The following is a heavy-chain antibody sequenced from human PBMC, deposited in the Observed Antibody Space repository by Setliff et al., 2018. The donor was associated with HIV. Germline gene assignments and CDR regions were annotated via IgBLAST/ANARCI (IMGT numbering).Heavy chain of an antibody. Sequence: GASVKVSCKASGYTFNSNYMHWVRQAPGQGLEWMGLINPTGAITFYPQKFQARVTMTRDTSTSTVYLELRSLRSEDTAVYFCASKGGSENHPDSDAFDIWGQGTLVTVSS. V-gene: IGHV1-46*02. CDR3: ASKGGSENHPDSDAFDI. CDR2: INPTGAIT. J-gene: IGHJ3*02. CDR1: GYTFNSNY. D-gene: IGHD3-10*01.